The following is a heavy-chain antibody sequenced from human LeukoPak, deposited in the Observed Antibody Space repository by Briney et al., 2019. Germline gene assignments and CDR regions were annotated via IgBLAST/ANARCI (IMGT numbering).Heavy chain of an antibody. D-gene: IGHD6-13*01. V-gene: IGHV3-74*01. CDR3: ARDPGSSSWPYYYYGLDV. J-gene: IGHJ6*02. Sequence: PGGSLRLSCAASGFTFSSDWIHWVRQAPGKGLVWVSRINSDGSSTNYADSVKGRFTISRDNAKNTLYLQMNSLRAEDTAVYYCARDPGSSSWPYYYYGLDVWGQGTTVTVSS. CDR2: INSDGSST. CDR1: GFTFSSDW.